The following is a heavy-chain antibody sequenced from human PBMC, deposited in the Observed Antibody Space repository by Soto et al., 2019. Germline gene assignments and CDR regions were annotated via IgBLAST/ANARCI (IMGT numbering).Heavy chain of an antibody. J-gene: IGHJ5*02. D-gene: IGHD3-22*01. Sequence: QVQLVQSGAEVKKPGSSVKVSCKASGGTFSSYAISWVRQAPGQGLEWMGGIIPIFGTANYAQKFQGRVTITADKSKSTAYMELNSLRSEDTAVYYCARGKIGSSGYYAVAYNWFDPWGQGTLVTVSS. CDR2: IIPIFGTA. CDR3: ARGKIGSSGYYAVAYNWFDP. CDR1: GGTFSSYA. V-gene: IGHV1-69*06.